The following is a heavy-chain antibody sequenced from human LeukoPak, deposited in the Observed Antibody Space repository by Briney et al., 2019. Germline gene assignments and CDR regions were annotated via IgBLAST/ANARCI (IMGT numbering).Heavy chain of an antibody. CDR3: AKRRSSSSGYFDY. D-gene: IGHD6-6*01. J-gene: IGHJ4*02. V-gene: IGHV3-33*06. CDR2: IWYDGSNK. Sequence: GSLRLSCAASGFTFSSYGMHWVRQAPGKGLEWVAVIWYDGSNKYYADSVKGRFTISRDNSKNTLYLQMNSLRAEDTAVYYCAKRRSSSSGYFDYWGQGTLVTVSS. CDR1: GFTFSSYG.